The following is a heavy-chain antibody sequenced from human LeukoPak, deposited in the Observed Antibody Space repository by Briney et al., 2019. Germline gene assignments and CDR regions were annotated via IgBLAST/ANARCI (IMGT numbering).Heavy chain of an antibody. J-gene: IGHJ5*02. CDR3: AKDLHYYDSSGYSWFDP. CDR1: GFSVGSNY. V-gene: IGHV3-66*02. D-gene: IGHD3-22*01. CDR2: IYSGGST. Sequence: PGGSLRLSCAGSGFSVGSNYMTWVRQAPGKGLEWVSLIYSGGSTYYADSVKGRFTISRDNSKNTLYLQMNSLRAEDTAVYYCAKDLHYYDSSGYSWFDPWGQGTLVTVSS.